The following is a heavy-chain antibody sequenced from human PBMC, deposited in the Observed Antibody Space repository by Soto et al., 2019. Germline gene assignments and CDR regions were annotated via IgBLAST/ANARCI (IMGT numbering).Heavy chain of an antibody. CDR1: GGTFSGYA. V-gene: IGHV1-69*13. CDR2: IIPIFGTA. J-gene: IGHJ6*02. Sequence: SVKVSCKASGGTFSGYAISWVRQAPGQGLEWMGGIIPIFGTANYAQKFQGRVTITADESTSTAYMELSSLRSEDTAVYYCACGGRGQGQPYYYYYGIDVWGQGTTVTVSS. D-gene: IGHD2-21*01. CDR3: ACGGRGQGQPYYYYYGIDV.